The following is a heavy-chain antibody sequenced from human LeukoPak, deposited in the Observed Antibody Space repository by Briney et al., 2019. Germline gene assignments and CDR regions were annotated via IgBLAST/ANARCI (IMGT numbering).Heavy chain of an antibody. Sequence: GGSLRLSCVVSGFTFSSYAMSWVRQAPGKGLEWVANIKKDGSEKYYVDSVKGRFTISRDNAKKSLYLQMNSLRAEDTAVYYCARHLSGVTGYTYGRGIDYWGQRTLVTVSS. CDR1: GFTFSSYA. D-gene: IGHD5-18*01. V-gene: IGHV3-7*01. CDR3: ARHLSGVTGYTYGRGIDY. CDR2: IKKDGSEK. J-gene: IGHJ4*02.